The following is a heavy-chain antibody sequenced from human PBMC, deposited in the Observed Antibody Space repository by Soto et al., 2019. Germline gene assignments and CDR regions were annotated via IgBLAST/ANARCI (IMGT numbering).Heavy chain of an antibody. V-gene: IGHV3-73*02. CDR1: GFTFSEST. CDR3: TSQMAAARHG. CDR2: IRSKSNGYAT. Sequence: EVQLVESGGGLVQPGGSLTLSCAASGFTFSESTMHWVRQASGKGLEWVGRIRSKSNGYATAYAASVEGRFTVSRDDSKNTAHLQMNSLKTEDTAVYDCTSQMAAARHGWGQGMQVTVSS. J-gene: IGHJ4*02. D-gene: IGHD5-18*01.